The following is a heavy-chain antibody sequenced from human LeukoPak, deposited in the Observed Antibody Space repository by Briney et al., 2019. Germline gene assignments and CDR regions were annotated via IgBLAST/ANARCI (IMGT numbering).Heavy chain of an antibody. CDR2: IIPIFGTA. J-gene: IGHJ5*02. Sequence: ASVKVSCKASGGTFSSYAISWVRQAPGQGLEWMGGIIPIFGTANYAQKFQGRVTITADESTSTAYMELSSLRSEDTAVYYCARDWSMVGAANWFAPWGQEPLVTASP. CDR1: GGTFSSYA. V-gene: IGHV1-69*13. CDR3: ARDWSMVGAANWFAP. D-gene: IGHD1-26*01.